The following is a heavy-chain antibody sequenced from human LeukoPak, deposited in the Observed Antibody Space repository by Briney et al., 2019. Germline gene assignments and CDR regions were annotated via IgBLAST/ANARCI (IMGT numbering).Heavy chain of an antibody. D-gene: IGHD6-13*01. CDR2: ISSSSSYI. CDR1: GFTFSSYS. Sequence: GRSLRLSCAASGFTFSSYSMNWVRQAPGKGLEWVSSISSSSSYIYYADSVKGRFTISRDNAKNSLYLQMNSLRAEDTAVYYCARVLIAAAGTGVAFDIWGQGTMVTVSS. V-gene: IGHV3-21*01. CDR3: ARVLIAAAGTGVAFDI. J-gene: IGHJ3*02.